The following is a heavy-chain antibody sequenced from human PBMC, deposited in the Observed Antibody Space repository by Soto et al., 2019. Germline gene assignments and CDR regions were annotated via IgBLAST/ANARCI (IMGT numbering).Heavy chain of an antibody. V-gene: IGHV4-59*01. CDR2: IYNNGRT. D-gene: IGHD2-2*01. Sequence: SETLSLTCAVYGGSFANYYWNWIRQPPGKGLEWIGYIYNNGRTDYNPSLKSRVTISVDTSKNHFSLKLSSVTPADTAVYYCARARFCTSTSCYHYFDFWGQGTLVTVSS. CDR3: ARARFCTSTSCYHYFDF. J-gene: IGHJ4*02. CDR1: GGSFANYY.